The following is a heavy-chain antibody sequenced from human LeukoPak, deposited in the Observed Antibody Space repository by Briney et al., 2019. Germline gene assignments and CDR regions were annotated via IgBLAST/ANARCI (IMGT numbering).Heavy chain of an antibody. V-gene: IGHV4-59*11. D-gene: IGHD5-24*01. CDR2: IYYSGST. Sequence: SETLSLTCTVSGGSISSHYWSWIRQPPGKGLEWIGYIYYSGSTNYNPSLKSRVTISVDTSKNQFSLKLSSVTAADTAVYYCARERWLHLQIFGYWGQGTLVTVSS. J-gene: IGHJ4*02. CDR1: GGSISSHY. CDR3: ARERWLHLQIFGY.